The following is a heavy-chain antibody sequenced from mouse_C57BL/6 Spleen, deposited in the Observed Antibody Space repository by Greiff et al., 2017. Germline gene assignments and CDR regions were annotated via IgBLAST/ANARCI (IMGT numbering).Heavy chain of an antibody. D-gene: IGHD2-4*01. J-gene: IGHJ3*01. CDR3: TFCDYNRFAC. CDR1: GFNIKDDY. Sequence: EVQLQQPGAELVRPGASVKLSCTASGFNIKDDYMHWVKQRPEQGLEWIGWIDPENGDTEYASKFQGKATITADTSSNTAYLQLSSLTSEDTAVLYCTFCDYNRFACWGQGTLVTVSA. CDR2: IDPENGDT. V-gene: IGHV14-4*01.